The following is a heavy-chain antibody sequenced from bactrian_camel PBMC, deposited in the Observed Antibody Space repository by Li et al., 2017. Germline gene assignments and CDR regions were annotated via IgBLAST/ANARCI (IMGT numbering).Heavy chain of an antibody. CDR3: VNGASDVGYNY. CDR1: GFMFSNYA. Sequence: VQLVESGGGLVQPGGSLTLSCAASGFMFSNYAMSWVRQAPGKGLEWVSLVDSGATTTDYADSVKGRFTVSRDNAKNTLYLQLNSLKTEDTAMYYCVNGASDVGYNYWGQGTQVTVS. J-gene: IGHJ4*01. CDR2: VDSGATTT. D-gene: IGHD3*01. V-gene: IGHV3S31*01.